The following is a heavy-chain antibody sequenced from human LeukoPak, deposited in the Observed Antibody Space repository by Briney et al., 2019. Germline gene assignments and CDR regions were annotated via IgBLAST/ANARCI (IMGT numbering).Heavy chain of an antibody. CDR3: ANLTH. D-gene: IGHD2-21*02. CDR1: GFSFSNYS. Sequence: GGSLRLSCVATGFSFSNYSMHWVRQAPGKGLEWVSYISRTGNIVYYADSVKGRFTIFRDNAKDSLFLQMDSLRGEDTAVYYCANLTHWGQGILVTVSS. CDR2: ISRTGNIV. V-gene: IGHV3-48*01. J-gene: IGHJ4*02.